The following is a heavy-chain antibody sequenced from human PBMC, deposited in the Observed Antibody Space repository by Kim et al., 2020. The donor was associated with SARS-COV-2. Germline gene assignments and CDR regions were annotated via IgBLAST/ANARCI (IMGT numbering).Heavy chain of an antibody. J-gene: IGHJ3*02. CDR3: ARGEDYDFWSGPRGAFDI. Sequence: GGSLRLSCAASGFTVSSNYMSWVRQAPGKGLEWVSVIYSGGSTYYADSVKGRFTISRDNSKNTLYLQMNSLRAEDTAVYYCARGEDYDFWSGPRGAFDIWGQGTMVTVSS. CDR1: GFTVSSNY. V-gene: IGHV3-66*01. CDR2: IYSGGST. D-gene: IGHD3-3*01.